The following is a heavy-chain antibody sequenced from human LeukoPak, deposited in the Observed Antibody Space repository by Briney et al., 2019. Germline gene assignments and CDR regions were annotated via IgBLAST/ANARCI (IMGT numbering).Heavy chain of an antibody. CDR1: GFTFSTYW. CDR3: ATHNDYDSRHYFDY. Sequence: GGSLRLSCAASGFTFSTYWMNWVRQAPGKGLEWVANIKEDGSEKNYVDSVRGRFTISRDNAKNSLWLQMNSLRAEDTAVYYCATHNDYDSRHYFDYWGQGTLVTGSS. CDR2: IKEDGSEK. V-gene: IGHV3-7*05. J-gene: IGHJ4*02. D-gene: IGHD3-22*01.